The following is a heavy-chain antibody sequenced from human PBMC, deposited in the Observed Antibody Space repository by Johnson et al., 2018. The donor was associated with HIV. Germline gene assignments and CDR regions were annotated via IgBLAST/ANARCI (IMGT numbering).Heavy chain of an antibody. CDR2: INWNGGRA. J-gene: IGHJ3*01. D-gene: IGHD1-26*01. V-gene: IGHV3-20*04. CDR3: AKERDSGSYFDAFDL. Sequence: VQLVESGGGVVRPGGSLRLSCAAAGFTFDDYGMSWFRQAPGKGLERVSGINWNGGRASHVDSMKGRFTISRDNAKNSLYLQMNSLRAEDTALYYCAKERDSGSYFDAFDLCGQGTTVTVSS. CDR1: GFTFDDYG.